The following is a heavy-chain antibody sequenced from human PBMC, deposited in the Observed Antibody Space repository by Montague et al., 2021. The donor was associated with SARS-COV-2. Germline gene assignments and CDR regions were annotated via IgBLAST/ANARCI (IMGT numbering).Heavy chain of an antibody. V-gene: IGHV4-4*07. CDR3: ARDASSANSPANNWFDS. CDR2: LSTSGST. D-gene: IGHD4/OR15-4a*01. Sequence: SETLSLTCSVSGGSITTYYWSWVRQPAGKGLVWIGRLSTSGSTNYNPSLKSRVTMSLDTSKNQVSLKLSSVTAADTAVYYCARDASSANSPANNWFDSWGQGTLVTVSS. J-gene: IGHJ5*01. CDR1: GGSITTYY.